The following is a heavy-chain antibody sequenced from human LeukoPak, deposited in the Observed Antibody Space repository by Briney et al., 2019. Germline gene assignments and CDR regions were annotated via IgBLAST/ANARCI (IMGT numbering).Heavy chain of an antibody. Sequence: GGSLRLSCGASGFTFSRYAMHGVRQAPGKGLDRVAIIWYDGSNKYYGDSVKGRFTISRGNSKNMLYLQMNSLRAEDTAVYYCARGPFQQVDYWGQGTLVTVSS. V-gene: IGHV3-33*01. CDR3: ARGPFQQVDY. D-gene: IGHD6-13*01. CDR1: GFTFSRYA. J-gene: IGHJ4*02. CDR2: IWYDGSNK.